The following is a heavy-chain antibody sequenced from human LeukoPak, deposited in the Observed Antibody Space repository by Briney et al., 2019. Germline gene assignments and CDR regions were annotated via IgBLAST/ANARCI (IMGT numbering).Heavy chain of an antibody. CDR3: ATSAEEDYSVAY. CDR1: GFTFSNFQ. V-gene: IGHV3-23*01. D-gene: IGHD3-10*01. Sequence: GGSLRLSCAASGFTFSNFQMHWVRQAPGKGLEWVSAISSSGGTTYYADSVKGRFTVSRDNSKNTLYLQMSSLRAEDTAVYYCATSAEEDYSVAYWGQGTLVTVSS. J-gene: IGHJ4*02. CDR2: ISSSGGTT.